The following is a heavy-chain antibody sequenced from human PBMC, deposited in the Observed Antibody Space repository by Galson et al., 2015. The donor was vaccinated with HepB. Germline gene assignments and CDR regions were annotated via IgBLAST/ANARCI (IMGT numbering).Heavy chain of an antibody. CDR3: ARGHPQHITLIVVVESLLDY. D-gene: IGHD3-22*01. J-gene: IGHJ4*02. CDR1: GFTFEDYG. V-gene: IGHV3-20*04. Sequence: SLRLSCAVSGFTFEDYGMSWVRQVPGKGLEWVCGINGNGGSTSYADSVKDRFTISRDNAEKSVFLQMNSLRVDDTAFYYCARGHPQHITLIVVVESLLDYWGQGTLVTVSS. CDR2: INGNGGST.